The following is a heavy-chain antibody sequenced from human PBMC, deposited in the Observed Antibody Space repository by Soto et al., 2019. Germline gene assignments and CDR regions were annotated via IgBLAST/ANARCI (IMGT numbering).Heavy chain of an antibody. CDR2: INPNSGGT. V-gene: IGHV1-2*02. D-gene: IGHD2-15*01. CDR3: AREIVVVVAATPPGGMDV. CDR1: GYTFTGYY. Sequence: ASVKVSCKASGYTFTGYYMHWVRQAPGQGLEWMGWINPNSGGTNYAQKFQGRVTMTRDTSISTAYMELSRLRSDDMAVYYCAREIVVVVAATPPGGMDVWGQGTTVTVSS. J-gene: IGHJ6*02.